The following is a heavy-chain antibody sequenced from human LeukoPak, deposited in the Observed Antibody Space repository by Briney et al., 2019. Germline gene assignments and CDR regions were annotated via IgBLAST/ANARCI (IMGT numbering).Heavy chain of an antibody. J-gene: IGHJ4*02. Sequence: ASVKVSCKASGYTFTSYDINWVRHATGQGLEWMGWMSPNSGDTGYAQKFQGRVTMTRDTSISTAFMELTSLRSEDTAVYYCASQYSSSSEFSFDYWGQGTLVTVSS. D-gene: IGHD6-6*01. CDR2: MSPNSGDT. CDR1: GYTFTSYD. V-gene: IGHV1-8*01. CDR3: ASQYSSSSEFSFDY.